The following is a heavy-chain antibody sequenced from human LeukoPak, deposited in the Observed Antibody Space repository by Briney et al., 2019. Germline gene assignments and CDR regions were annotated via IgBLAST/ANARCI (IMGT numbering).Heavy chain of an antibody. V-gene: IGHV3-53*01. CDR2: IYSGGTT. CDR1: GFTVSSNH. Sequence: GGSLRLSCVASGFTVSSNHMNWVRQAPGKGLEWVSIIYSGGTTHYADSVKGRFTISRDTSENTLWLQMDSLRGDDTAVYYCARDSSFHYYFDNWGQGTLVTVSS. J-gene: IGHJ4*02. D-gene: IGHD2-2*01. CDR3: ARDSSFHYYFDN.